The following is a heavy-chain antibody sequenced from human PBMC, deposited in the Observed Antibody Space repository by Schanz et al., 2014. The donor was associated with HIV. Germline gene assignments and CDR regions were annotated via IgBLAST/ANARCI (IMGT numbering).Heavy chain of an antibody. Sequence: EVQLLESGGGLVQPGGSLRLSCAASGFAFSNYAMSWVRQAPGKGLEWVSGISGSGGRTYYADSVKGRFSMSRDNSKNTLYLQMTTLRTEDTAVYYCAKPEYDSSGNSQSHFDYWGRGTLVTVSS. CDR3: AKPEYDSSGNSQSHFDY. CDR1: GFAFSNYA. CDR2: ISGSGGRT. J-gene: IGHJ4*02. D-gene: IGHD3-22*01. V-gene: IGHV3-23*01.